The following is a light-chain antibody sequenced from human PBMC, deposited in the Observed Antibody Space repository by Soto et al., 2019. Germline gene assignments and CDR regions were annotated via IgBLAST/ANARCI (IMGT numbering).Light chain of an antibody. CDR1: SSNIGAGYD. Sequence: QSVLTQPPSVSGAPGQRVTISCTESSSNIGAGYDVHWYQQLPGTAPKLLIYGNSNRPSGVPDRFSGSEAGTSASLASTGLQAEDEADYDCQSYDSSLTSWVFGGGTKLTVL. CDR2: GNS. CDR3: QSYDSSLTSWV. V-gene: IGLV1-40*01. J-gene: IGLJ3*02.